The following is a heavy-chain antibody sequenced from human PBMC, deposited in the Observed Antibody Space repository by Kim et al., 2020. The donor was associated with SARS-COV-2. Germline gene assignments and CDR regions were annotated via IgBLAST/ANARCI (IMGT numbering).Heavy chain of an antibody. J-gene: IGHJ4*02. V-gene: IGHV3-30*04. CDR2: ISYDGSNK. CDR3: ARDFIAVAGTGSFDY. CDR1: GFTFSSYA. Sequence: GGSLRLSCAASGFTFSSYAMHWVRQAPGKGLEWVAVISYDGSNKYYVDSVKGRFTISRDNSKNTLYLQMNSLRAEDTAVYYCARDFIAVAGTGSFDYWGQGTLVTVSS. D-gene: IGHD6-19*01.